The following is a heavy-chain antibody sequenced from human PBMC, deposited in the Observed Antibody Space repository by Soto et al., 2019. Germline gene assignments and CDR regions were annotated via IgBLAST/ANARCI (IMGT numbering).Heavy chain of an antibody. CDR2: IYWDDDK. CDR3: AHSVVAGLGYYVDY. Sequence: QITLKESGPTLVKPTQTLTLTCTFSGFSLSSTRVAVGWIRQPPGKALEWLALIYWDDDKRYSPFLKSRLTITKDTSKNQVVLTMTNMDPVDTATYYCAHSVVAGLGYYVDYWGQGTLVTASS. CDR1: GFSLSSTRVA. D-gene: IGHD6-19*01. V-gene: IGHV2-5*02. J-gene: IGHJ4*02.